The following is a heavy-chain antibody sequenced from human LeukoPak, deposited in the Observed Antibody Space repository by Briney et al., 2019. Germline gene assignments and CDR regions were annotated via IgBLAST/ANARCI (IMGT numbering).Heavy chain of an antibody. CDR3: ARDYHDDTASLFDY. V-gene: IGHV3-7*01. CDR2: IKQDGSEK. CDR1: GFTFSSYW. Sequence: GGSLRLSCAASGFTFSSYWMSWVRQAPGKGLEWVANIKQDGSEKYYVDSVKGRFTISRDNAKNSLYLQMNGLRAEDTAVYYCARDYHDDTASLFDYWGQGTLVTVSS. D-gene: IGHD5-18*01. J-gene: IGHJ4*02.